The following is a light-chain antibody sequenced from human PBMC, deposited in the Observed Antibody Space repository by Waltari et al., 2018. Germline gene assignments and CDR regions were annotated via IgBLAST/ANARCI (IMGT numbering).Light chain of an antibody. V-gene: IGKV1-13*02. J-gene: IGKJ5*01. CDR2: DAS. CDR1: QGFGTS. CDR3: QQYRTYPVT. Sequence: ATQLTQSPSPLSASVGDRVTIICRASQGFGTSLAWYPQKPGRSPKLLIYDASSLERGVPTRFSGSGSGAEFSLTIRTLQPEDLATYYCQQYRTYPVTFGQGTRLEIK.